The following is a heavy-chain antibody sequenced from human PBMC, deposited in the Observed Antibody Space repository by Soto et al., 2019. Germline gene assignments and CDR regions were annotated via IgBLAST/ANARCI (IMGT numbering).Heavy chain of an antibody. Sequence: GGSLRLSCAASGFTFSSYWMHWVRQAPGKGLVWVSRINSDGSSTSYADSVKGRFTISRDNAKNTLYLQMNSLRAEDTAVYYCASGAYSSGWYYFDYWGQGTLVTVSS. D-gene: IGHD6-19*01. CDR1: GFTFSSYW. CDR3: ASGAYSSGWYYFDY. J-gene: IGHJ4*02. V-gene: IGHV3-74*01. CDR2: INSDGSST.